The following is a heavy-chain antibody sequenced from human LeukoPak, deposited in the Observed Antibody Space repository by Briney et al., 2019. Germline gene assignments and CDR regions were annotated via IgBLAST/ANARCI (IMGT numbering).Heavy chain of an antibody. D-gene: IGHD6-6*01. Sequence: GGSLRLSCAASGFTFSSYGMHWVRQAPGKGLEWVAVIWYGGSNKYYADSVKGRFTISRDNSKNTLYLQMNSLRAEDTAVYYCAKDRDSSSSLLDYWGQGTLVTVSS. CDR2: IWYGGSNK. V-gene: IGHV3-30*02. J-gene: IGHJ4*02. CDR1: GFTFSSYG. CDR3: AKDRDSSSSLLDY.